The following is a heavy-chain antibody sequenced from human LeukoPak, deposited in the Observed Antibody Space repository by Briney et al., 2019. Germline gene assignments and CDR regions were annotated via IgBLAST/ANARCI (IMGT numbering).Heavy chain of an antibody. J-gene: IGHJ4*02. Sequence: PGGSLRLSCAASGFTFSSYAMHWVRQAPGKGLEWVAVISDDGTNKYYADSVRGRFTISRDNSKNTLYLQMSSLRAEDTAVYYCARLTVAYYFDYWGQGTLVTVSS. CDR1: GFTFSSYA. V-gene: IGHV3-30*14. CDR2: ISDDGTNK. CDR3: ARLTVAYYFDY. D-gene: IGHD4-23*01.